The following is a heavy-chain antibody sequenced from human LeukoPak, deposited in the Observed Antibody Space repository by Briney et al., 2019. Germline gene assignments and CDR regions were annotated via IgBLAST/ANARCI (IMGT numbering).Heavy chain of an antibody. J-gene: IGHJ6*03. CDR1: GFTFSSYS. CDR2: ISSSSSYI. V-gene: IGHV3-21*01. CDR3: AGTMVRGVPYYYYMDV. D-gene: IGHD3-10*01. Sequence: GGSLRLSCAASGFTFSSYSMNWVRQAPGKGLEGVSSISSSSSYIYYADSVKGRFTISRDNAKNSLYLQMNSLRAEDTAVYYCAGTMVRGVPYYYYMDVWGKGTTVTVSS.